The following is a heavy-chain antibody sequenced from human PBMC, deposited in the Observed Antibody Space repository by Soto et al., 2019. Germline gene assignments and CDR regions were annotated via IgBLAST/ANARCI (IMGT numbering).Heavy chain of an antibody. J-gene: IGHJ4*02. Sequence: SETLSLTCAVSGYSISGGYYWGWIRQPPGKGLEWIGSIYHSGSTYYNPSLKSRVTISVDTSKNQFSLKLSSVTAADTAVYYCARDLELWYYYDSSGCYNDYWGQGTLVTVSS. CDR2: IYHSGST. CDR1: GYSISGGYY. V-gene: IGHV4-38-2*02. D-gene: IGHD3-22*01. CDR3: ARDLELWYYYDSSGCYNDY.